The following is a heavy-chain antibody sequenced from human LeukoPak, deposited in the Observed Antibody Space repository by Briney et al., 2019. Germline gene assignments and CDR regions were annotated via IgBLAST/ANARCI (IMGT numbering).Heavy chain of an antibody. V-gene: IGHV3-15*01. CDR1: GFTFTNAW. J-gene: IGHJ4*02. D-gene: IGHD5-24*01. CDR2: IKSNTEGGTT. Sequence: GGSLRLSCAASGFTFTNAWMNWVRQAPGKGLEWVGRIKSNTEGGTTDYAAPVKGRFTISRDDSKNTLYLQMNSLRAEDTGVYYCAKVDGNNVGYWGQGTLVTVSS. CDR3: AKVDGNNVGY.